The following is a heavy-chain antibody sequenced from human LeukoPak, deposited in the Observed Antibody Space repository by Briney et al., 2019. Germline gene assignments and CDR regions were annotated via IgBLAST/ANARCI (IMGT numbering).Heavy chain of an antibody. CDR2: INAGNGNT. Sequence: ASVKVSCKASGYTFTSYAMHWVRQAPGQRLEWMGWINAGNGNTKYSQEFQGRVTITRDTSASTAYMELSSLRSEDMAVYYCAREGSYYDSSGYYYLYYFDYWGQGTLVTVSS. V-gene: IGHV1-3*03. CDR3: AREGSYYDSSGYYYLYYFDY. D-gene: IGHD3-22*01. CDR1: GYTFTSYA. J-gene: IGHJ4*02.